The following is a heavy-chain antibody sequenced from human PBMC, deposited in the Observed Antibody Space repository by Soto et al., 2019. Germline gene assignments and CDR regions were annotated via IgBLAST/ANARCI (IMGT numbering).Heavy chain of an antibody. V-gene: IGHV3-23*01. CDR3: ARRGPGTYFDY. CDR2: ISGSGDST. CDR1: GFTFSSYA. D-gene: IGHD6-13*01. Sequence: PGGSLRLSCAGSGFTFSSYAMRWVRQAPGKGLEWVSAISGSGDSTYYTDSVKGRFTISRDNSKNTLYLQMNSLRAEDTAVYYCARRGPGTYFDYWGQGTPVTVSS. J-gene: IGHJ4*02.